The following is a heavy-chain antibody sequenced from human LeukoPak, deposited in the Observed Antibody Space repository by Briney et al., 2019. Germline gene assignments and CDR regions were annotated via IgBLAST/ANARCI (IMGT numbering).Heavy chain of an antibody. CDR1: GYIFSNYW. Sequence: GESLKISSKTSGYIFSNYWIAWVRQTPGKGLEWMGIIYPHDSNVKYSPSFQGHVTISVDKSVSTAYLQWNTLKASDTATYFCTRREYNDYWTPYPFWGQGTQVTVSS. CDR2: IYPHDSNV. J-gene: IGHJ4*02. CDR3: TRREYNDYWTPYPF. V-gene: IGHV5-51*01. D-gene: IGHD2/OR15-2a*01.